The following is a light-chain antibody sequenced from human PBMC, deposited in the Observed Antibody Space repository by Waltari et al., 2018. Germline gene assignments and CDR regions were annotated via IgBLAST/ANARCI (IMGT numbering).Light chain of an antibody. J-gene: IGLJ3*02. CDR3: AAWDDSLSCWV. CDR1: SPNVGRSY. Sequence: QSVLTQPPSASGTPGQRVTISCSGSSPNVGRSYVYWYQHLPGAAPKVLMFRDDERASGIPDRFSGSKSGTSASLAISGLRSEDEADYYCAAWDDSLSCWVFGGGTKLTVL. CDR2: RDD. V-gene: IGLV1-47*01.